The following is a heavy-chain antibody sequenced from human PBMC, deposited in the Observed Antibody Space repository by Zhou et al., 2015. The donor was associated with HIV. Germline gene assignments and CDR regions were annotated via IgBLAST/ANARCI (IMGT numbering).Heavy chain of an antibody. V-gene: IGHV1-69*01. CDR2: IIPIFGTA. CDR1: GGTFSSYA. D-gene: IGHD6-19*01. CDR3: ARCTAVAGPHDKYYGMGV. Sequence: QVQLVQSGAEVKKPGSSVKVSCKASGGTFSSYAISWVRQAPGQGLEWMGGIIPIFGTANYAQKLQGRVTITADESTSTAYMELSSLRSEDTAVYYCARCTAVAGPHDKYYGMGVWGQGTTVTVSS. J-gene: IGHJ6*02.